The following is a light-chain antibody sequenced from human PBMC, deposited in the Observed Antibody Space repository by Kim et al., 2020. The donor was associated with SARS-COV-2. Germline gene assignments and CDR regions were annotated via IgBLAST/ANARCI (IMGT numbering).Light chain of an antibody. J-gene: IGKJ2*03. CDR1: QTISDW. Sequence: VGDRVTITCRASQTISDWLAWYQQKPGKASKILIYKASILEDGVPSRFSGRGSGTEFTLTISSLQPDDFATYYCHQYNSYPRSFGQGTKLEI. CDR2: KAS. V-gene: IGKV1-5*03. CDR3: HQYNSYPRS.